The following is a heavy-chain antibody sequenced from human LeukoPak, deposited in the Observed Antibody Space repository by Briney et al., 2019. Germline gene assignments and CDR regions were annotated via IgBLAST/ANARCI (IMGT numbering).Heavy chain of an antibody. CDR2: ISSSSSYI. D-gene: IGHD3-22*01. CDR3: ATPTYYYDSSGYQIDY. J-gene: IGHJ4*02. Sequence: PGGSLRLSCAASGFTFSSSWMSWVRQAPGKGLEWVSSISSSSSYIYYADSVKGRFTISRDNAKNSLYLQMNSLRAEDTAVYYCATPTYYYDSSGYQIDYWGQGTLVTVSS. CDR1: GFTFSSSW. V-gene: IGHV3-21*01.